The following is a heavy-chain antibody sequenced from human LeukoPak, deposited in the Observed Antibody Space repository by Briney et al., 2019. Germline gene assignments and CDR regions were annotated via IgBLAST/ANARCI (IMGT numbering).Heavy chain of an antibody. J-gene: IGHJ4*02. V-gene: IGHV1-2*02. CDR2: INPNTGGP. CDR1: GYTVAAYY. CDR3: ARHRNSQSTGAGDY. Sequence: GASVKVSCKASGYTVAAYYLHWVRQAPGQGLEWTGWINPNTGGPFYAQRFQGRVTMTWDTSISTAYMELTRVTSDDTAIYYCARHRNSQSTGAGDYWGQGTLLTVSS. D-gene: IGHD1-26*01.